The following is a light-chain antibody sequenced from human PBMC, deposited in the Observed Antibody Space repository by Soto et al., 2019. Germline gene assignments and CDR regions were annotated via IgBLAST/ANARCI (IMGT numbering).Light chain of an antibody. Sequence: AIPMTQSPFSLSASVGDRVTITCRASQGIGNDLDWYQQKPGRAPNLLIYAASSLQSGVPSRFSGSRSGTDFTLTISSLQPEDSATYYCLQNYNYPYTFGQGTKLEIK. CDR2: AAS. CDR1: QGIGND. CDR3: LQNYNYPYT. V-gene: IGKV1-6*01. J-gene: IGKJ2*01.